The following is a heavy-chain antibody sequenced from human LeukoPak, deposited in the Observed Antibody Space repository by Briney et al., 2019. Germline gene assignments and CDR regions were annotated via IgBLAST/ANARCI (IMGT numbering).Heavy chain of an antibody. J-gene: IGHJ4*02. V-gene: IGHV3-33*01. CDR2: IWYDGSNK. D-gene: IGHD3-3*01. Sequence: GGSLRLSCAASGFTFSSYGMHWVRQAPGKGLEWVAVIWYDGSNKYCADSVKGRFTISRDNSKNTLYLQMNSLRAEDTAVYYCARDKGTLGDFWSGYYDVSYYFDYWGQGTLVTVSS. CDR1: GFTFSSYG. CDR3: ARDKGTLGDFWSGYYDVSYYFDY.